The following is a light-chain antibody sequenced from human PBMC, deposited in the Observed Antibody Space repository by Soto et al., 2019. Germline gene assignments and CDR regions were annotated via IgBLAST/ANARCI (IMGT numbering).Light chain of an antibody. CDR1: QSVSNNY. V-gene: IGKV3-20*01. J-gene: IGKJ5*01. CDR3: QQYGGSSIT. CDR2: GAS. Sequence: IVMSQSLATLCVCPGERERICCRASQSVSNNYLAWYQQKPGQAPRLLIYGASTRATDIPARFSASGSGTHFTLTISRLEPEDFAVYYCQQYGGSSITLGQGTRPEIK.